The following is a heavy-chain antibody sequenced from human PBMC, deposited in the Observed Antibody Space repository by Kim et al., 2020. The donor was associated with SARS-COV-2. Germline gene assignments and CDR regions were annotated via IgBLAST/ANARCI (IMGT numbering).Heavy chain of an antibody. V-gene: IGHV4-34*01. Sequence: SETLSLTCAVYGGSFSGYYWSWIRQPPGKGLEWIGEINHSGSTNYNPSLKSRVTISVDTSKNQFSLKLSSVTAADTAVYYCARGHPKYKSMVRGVRTSGWFDPWGQGTLVTVSS. CDR3: ARGHPKYKSMVRGVRTSGWFDP. CDR1: GGSFSGYY. D-gene: IGHD3-10*01. J-gene: IGHJ5*02. CDR2: INHSGST.